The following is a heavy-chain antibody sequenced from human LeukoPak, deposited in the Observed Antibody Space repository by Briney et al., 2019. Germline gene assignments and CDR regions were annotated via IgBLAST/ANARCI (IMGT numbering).Heavy chain of an antibody. V-gene: IGHV3-74*01. CDR2: ISGDWGTT. D-gene: IGHD4-11*01. J-gene: IGHJ5*02. CDR1: GFTFSGSW. Sequence: PGGSLRLSCAASGFTFSGSWMHWVRQAPGKGLVWVSRISGDWGTTAFADSVEGRFTISRDNAKNTLYLQMNSLRAEDTAVYYCARDHSPGWFDPWGQGTLVTVSS. CDR3: ARDHSPGWFDP.